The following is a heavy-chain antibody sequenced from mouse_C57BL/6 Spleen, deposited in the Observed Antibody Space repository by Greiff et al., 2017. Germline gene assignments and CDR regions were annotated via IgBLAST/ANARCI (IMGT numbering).Heavy chain of an antibody. V-gene: IGHV1-61*01. Sequence: QVQLQQPGAELVRPGSSVKLSCKASDYTFTSYWMDWVKQRPGQGLEWIGNIYPSDSETHYNQKFKDKATLTVDKSSSTAYMQLSSLTSEDSAVYYCARLGYYYAMDYGGQGTSVTVSS. CDR2: IYPSDSET. D-gene: IGHD3-1*01. CDR3: ARLGYYYAMDY. CDR1: DYTFTSYW. J-gene: IGHJ4*01.